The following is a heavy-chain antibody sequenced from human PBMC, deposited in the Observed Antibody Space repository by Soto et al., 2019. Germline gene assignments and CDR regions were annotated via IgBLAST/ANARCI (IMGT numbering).Heavy chain of an antibody. D-gene: IGHD3-3*01. CDR3: ARESRFLEWLSLNWFDP. J-gene: IGHJ5*02. CDR2: IRQDGSEK. Sequence: PGGSLRLSCVGSGFTFSSNWMTWVRQAPGKGLEWVGNIRQDGSEKNYVDSVKGRFTISRDNAKNSLYLQMNSLRDEDTAVYYCARESRFLEWLSLNWFDPWGQGTLVTVYS. V-gene: IGHV3-7*01. CDR1: GFTFSSNW.